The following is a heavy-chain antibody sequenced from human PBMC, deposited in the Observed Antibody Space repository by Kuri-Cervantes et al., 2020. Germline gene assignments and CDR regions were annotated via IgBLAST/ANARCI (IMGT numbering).Heavy chain of an antibody. Sequence: GGSLRLSCAASGFTFSSYSMNWVRQAPGKGLEWVSYISSSSSTIYYADSVKGRFTISRDDSNDTVYLQMNSLRAEDTAVYYCAKDMQLSTWGQGTLVTVSS. CDR3: AKDMQLST. V-gene: IGHV3-48*01. J-gene: IGHJ5*02. CDR1: GFTFSSYS. CDR2: ISSSSSTI. D-gene: IGHD6-13*01.